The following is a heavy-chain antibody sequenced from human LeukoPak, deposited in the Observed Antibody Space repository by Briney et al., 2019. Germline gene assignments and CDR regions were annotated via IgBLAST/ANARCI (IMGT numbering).Heavy chain of an antibody. CDR2: IKGDGSAT. V-gene: IGHV3-7*01. D-gene: IGHD4-11*01. CDR3: ARWAVSAGLDS. CDR1: GFTFSGYW. J-gene: IGHJ5*01. Sequence: GGSLRLSCAASGFTFSGYWMGWVRQAPGEGLEWVANIKGDGSATYYMDSVKGRFTISRDNAKSLLYLQTNSLRAEDSAVYYCARWAVSAGLDSWGQGTLVTVSS.